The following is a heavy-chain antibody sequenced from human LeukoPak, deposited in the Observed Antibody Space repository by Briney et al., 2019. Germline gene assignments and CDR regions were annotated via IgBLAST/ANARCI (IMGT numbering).Heavy chain of an antibody. D-gene: IGHD6-13*01. J-gene: IGHJ6*03. V-gene: IGHV6-1*01. Sequence: SQTLSLTCAISEYSVSSNSAAWNWIRQSPSRGLEWLGRTYYRSKWYTDYAVSVKSRITINPDTSKNQFSLQLNSVTPEDTAVYYCARGPQLVGYYYIDVWDKGTTVTVSS. CDR3: ARGPQLVGYYYIDV. CDR2: TYYRSKWYT. CDR1: EYSVSSNSAA.